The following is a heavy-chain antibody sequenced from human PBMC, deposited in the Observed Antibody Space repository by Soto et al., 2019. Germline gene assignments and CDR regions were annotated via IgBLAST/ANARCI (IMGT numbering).Heavy chain of an antibody. Sequence: QVQLVQSGAEVKKPGSSVKVSCKASGGTFSSYTISWVRQAPGQGLEWMGRIIPILGMANYAQKFQGRVTITADKSTSTAYMELSSLRSEATAVYYCARDSDDYIWGSYRPNWFDPWGQGTLVTVSS. CDR1: GGTFSSYT. CDR2: IIPILGMA. D-gene: IGHD3-16*02. V-gene: IGHV1-69*08. CDR3: ARDSDDYIWGSYRPNWFDP. J-gene: IGHJ5*02.